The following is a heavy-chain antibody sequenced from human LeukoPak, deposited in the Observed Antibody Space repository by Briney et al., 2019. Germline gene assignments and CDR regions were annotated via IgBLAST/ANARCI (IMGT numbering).Heavy chain of an antibody. D-gene: IGHD5-24*01. V-gene: IGHV1-46*01. J-gene: IGHJ4*02. CDR3: ARESRLQKPRQLELGY. Sequence: GASVKVSCKASGGTFSSYAISWVRQAPGQGLEWMGIINPSGGSTSYAQKFQGRVTMTRDTSTSTVYMELSSLRSEDTAVYYCARESRLQKPRQLELGYWGQGTLVTVSS. CDR1: GGTFSSYA. CDR2: INPSGGST.